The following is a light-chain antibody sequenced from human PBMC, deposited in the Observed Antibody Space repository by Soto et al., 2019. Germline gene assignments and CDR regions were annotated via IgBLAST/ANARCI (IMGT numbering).Light chain of an antibody. CDR2: DAS. J-gene: IGKJ4*02. Sequence: EIVMTQSPATLSVSPGERATLSCRASQSVNSNLAWYRQKPGQAPRLLIADASTRATGVPARFSGSGSGTEFTLTISSLQSEDSVIYYGQQYNFWPLLTFGGGTKVEIK. V-gene: IGKV3-15*01. CDR3: QQYNFWPLLT. CDR1: QSVNSN.